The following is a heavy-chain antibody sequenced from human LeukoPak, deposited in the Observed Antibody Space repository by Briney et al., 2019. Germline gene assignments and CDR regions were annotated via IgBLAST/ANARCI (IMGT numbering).Heavy chain of an antibody. V-gene: IGHV1-3*01. Sequence: ASVKVSCKASGYIFTKYVAHWVRQAPGQRPEWMGWIKAGNGDTKYSQNFQDRLAITRDTSASTVYMELSSLTSEDTALYYCARDDCGDTCYPGGYWGQGTLVTVSS. J-gene: IGHJ4*02. CDR1: GYIFTKYV. CDR2: IKAGNGDT. CDR3: ARDDCGDTCYPGGY. D-gene: IGHD2-21*01.